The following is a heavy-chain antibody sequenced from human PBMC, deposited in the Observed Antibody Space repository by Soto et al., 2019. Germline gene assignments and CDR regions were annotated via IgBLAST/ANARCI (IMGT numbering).Heavy chain of an antibody. D-gene: IGHD6-13*01. J-gene: IGHJ4*02. CDR2: FDPEDGET. CDR3: ATVLAGYSPYYFDY. V-gene: IGHV1-24*01. Sequence: ASVKVSCKASGYTFTSYAMHWVRQAPGQRLEWMGGFDPEDGETIYAQKFQGRVTMTEDTSTDTAYMELSSLRSEDTAVYYCATVLAGYSPYYFDYWGQGTLVTVSS. CDR1: GYTFTSYA.